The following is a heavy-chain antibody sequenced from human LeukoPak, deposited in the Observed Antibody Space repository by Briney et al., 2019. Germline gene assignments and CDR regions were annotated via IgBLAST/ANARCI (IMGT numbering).Heavy chain of an antibody. J-gene: IGHJ6*02. Sequence: GGSLRLSCAASGFTFSSYAMSWVRQAPGKGLEWVSAISGSGGSTYYADSVKGRFTISRDNSKNTLYLQMNSLRAEDTAVYYCAKGGGTGTGFYYYYGMDVWGQGTTVTVSS. CDR1: GFTFSSYA. CDR3: AKGGGTGTGFYYYYGMDV. D-gene: IGHD1-1*01. CDR2: ISGSGGST. V-gene: IGHV3-23*01.